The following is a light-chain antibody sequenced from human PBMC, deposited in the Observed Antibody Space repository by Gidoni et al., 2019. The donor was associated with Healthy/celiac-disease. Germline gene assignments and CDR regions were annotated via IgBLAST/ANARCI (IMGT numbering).Light chain of an antibody. CDR3: ASWDDSLGGLVI. V-gene: IGLV1-47*02. CDR1: SPNIGSNY. Sequence: SVLTQPPSASGTPRPRVSISCSGSSPNIGSNYLYWYQQLPGTAPKLLIYSNNQRPSGAPDRFSGAKSGTSASLAISGLRSEDEADYYCASWDDSLGGLVIFGGGTKLTVL. J-gene: IGLJ2*01. CDR2: SNN.